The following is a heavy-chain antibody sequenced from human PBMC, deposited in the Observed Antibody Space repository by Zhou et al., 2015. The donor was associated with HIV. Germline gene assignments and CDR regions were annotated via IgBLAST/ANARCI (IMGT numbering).Heavy chain of an antibody. Sequence: QVQLVESGGGVVQPGRSLRLSCAASGFTFSSYAMHWVRQAPGKGLEWVAVISYDGSNKYYADSVKGRFTISRDNSKSTLYLQMNSLRAEDTAVYYCARDGPRIAAALFDYWGQGTLVTVSS. D-gene: IGHD6-13*01. V-gene: IGHV3-30-3*01. J-gene: IGHJ4*02. CDR2: ISYDGSNK. CDR3: ARDGPRIAAALFDY. CDR1: GFTFSSYA.